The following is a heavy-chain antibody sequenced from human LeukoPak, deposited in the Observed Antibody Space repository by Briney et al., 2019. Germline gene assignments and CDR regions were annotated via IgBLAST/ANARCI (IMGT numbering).Heavy chain of an antibody. CDR2: ISYDGSNK. J-gene: IGHJ3*02. D-gene: IGHD2-21*01. Sequence: GGSLRLSCAASGFTFSDYYMSWIRQAPGKGLEWVAVISYDGSNKYYADSVKGRFTISRDNSKNTLYLQMNSLRAEDTAVYYCARHNAFDIWGQGTMVTVSS. CDR3: ARHNAFDI. CDR1: GFTFSDYY. V-gene: IGHV3-30*03.